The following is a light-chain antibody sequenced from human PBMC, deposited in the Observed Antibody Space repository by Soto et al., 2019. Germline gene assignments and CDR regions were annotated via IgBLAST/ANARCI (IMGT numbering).Light chain of an antibody. Sequence: VLTQSPLSSPVTLGQPASISCRSSQSLVYSDGNTYLSWLQQRPGQPPRLLIYQVSNRFSGVPDRFSGSGEGTDFTLKISRVEAEDVGVYSCVQFSHFPRTFGQGTKVEIK. V-gene: IGKV2-24*01. CDR2: QVS. CDR3: VQFSHFPRT. CDR1: QSLVYSDGNTY. J-gene: IGKJ1*01.